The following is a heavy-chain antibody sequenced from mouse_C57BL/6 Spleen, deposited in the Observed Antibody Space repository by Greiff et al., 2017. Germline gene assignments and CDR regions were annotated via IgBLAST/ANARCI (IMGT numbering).Heavy chain of an antibody. CDR1: GYTFTSYW. CDR2: IYPGNSDT. V-gene: IGHV1-5*01. J-gene: IGHJ4*01. D-gene: IGHD2-3*01. CDR3: TGSPDGYHAMNY. Sequence: EVQLQESGTVLARPGASVKLSCKTSGYTFTSYWMHWVKQRPGQGLEWIGAIYPGNSDTSYNQKFKGKAKLTAVTSASTAYMELSSLTNEDSAVYYGTGSPDGYHAMNYWGQGTSVTVSS.